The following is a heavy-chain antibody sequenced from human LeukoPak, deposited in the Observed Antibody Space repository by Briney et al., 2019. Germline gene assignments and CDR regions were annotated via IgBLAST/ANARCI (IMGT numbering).Heavy chain of an antibody. D-gene: IGHD2-15*01. J-gene: IGHJ4*02. CDR1: GFTFSSYS. Sequence: GGSLRLSCAASGFTFSSYSMNWVRQAPGKGLEWVSYISSSGSTIYYADSVKGRFTISRDNAKNSLYLQMNSLRAEDTAVYYCARGGERYCSGGSCYDGFDYWGQGTLVTVSS. V-gene: IGHV3-48*04. CDR3: ARGGERYCSGGSCYDGFDY. CDR2: ISSSGSTI.